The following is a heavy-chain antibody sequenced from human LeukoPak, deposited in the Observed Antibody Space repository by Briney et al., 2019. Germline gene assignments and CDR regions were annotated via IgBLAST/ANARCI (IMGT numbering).Heavy chain of an antibody. V-gene: IGHV1-18*01. CDR3: AVNFWSGYYPYYYGMDV. D-gene: IGHD3-3*01. CDR2: ISAYNGNT. Sequence: ASVKVSCKASGYTFTSYGISWVRQAPGQGLEWMGWISAYNGNTNYAQKLQGRVTMTTDTSTSTAYMELRSLRSDDTAVYYCAVNFWSGYYPYYYGMDVWGQETTVTVSS. J-gene: IGHJ6*02. CDR1: GYTFTSYG.